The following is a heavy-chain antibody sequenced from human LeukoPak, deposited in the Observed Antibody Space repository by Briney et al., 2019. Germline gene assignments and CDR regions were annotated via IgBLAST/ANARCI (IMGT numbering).Heavy chain of an antibody. V-gene: IGHV3-74*01. CDR1: GFTFSTYW. CDR2: LSPDGSSS. Sequence: GGSLRLSCAASGFTFSTYWMHWVRQAPGKGLVWVSRLSPDGSSSIYADSVKGRFTVSRDNAKNTLYLQMNSLRAEDTAGYYCTRSPSLGGRYWGFDYWGQGALVTVSS. J-gene: IGHJ4*02. CDR3: TRSPSLGGRYWGFDY. D-gene: IGHD1-26*01.